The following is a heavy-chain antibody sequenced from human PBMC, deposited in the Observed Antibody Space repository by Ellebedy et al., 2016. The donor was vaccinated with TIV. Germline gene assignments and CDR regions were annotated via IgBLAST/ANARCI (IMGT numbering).Heavy chain of an antibody. Sequence: SETLSLTXAVYGGSFSGYYWTWIRQPPGKGLEWIGEINHDGRANYNPSLKSRVTISVDTSKNQFSLKLSSVTAADTAVYYCAREGIAAAGTPTGMDVWGQGTTVTVSS. J-gene: IGHJ6*02. CDR1: GGSFSGYY. D-gene: IGHD6-13*01. CDR2: INHDGRA. CDR3: AREGIAAAGTPTGMDV. V-gene: IGHV4-34*01.